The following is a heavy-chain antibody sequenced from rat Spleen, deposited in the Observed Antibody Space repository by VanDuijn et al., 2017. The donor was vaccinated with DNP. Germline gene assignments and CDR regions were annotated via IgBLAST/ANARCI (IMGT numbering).Heavy chain of an antibody. CDR2: VQSGGGT. J-gene: IGHJ4*01. CDR3: ARSLATVAPTGAMDA. Sequence: QVQMKETGPGLVQPSQTLSLTCTISGFSLTSYHVHWVRQPPGKGLEWMGRVQSGGGTDYNSGLKSRLSISRDTSKSQVFLKMNSVQTEDTAMYFCARSLATVAPTGAMDAWGQGTSVTVSS. D-gene: IGHD1-3*01. V-gene: IGHV2-27*01. CDR1: GFSLTSYH.